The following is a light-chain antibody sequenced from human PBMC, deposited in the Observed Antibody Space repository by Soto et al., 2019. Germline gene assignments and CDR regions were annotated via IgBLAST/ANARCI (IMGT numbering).Light chain of an antibody. CDR2: AAS. Sequence: AIQMTQSPSSLSASVGDRVTITCRASQGIRNDLGWYQQKPGKAPKLLIYAASSLQSGVPSRFSGSGSGTDFTLTISSLQPDDFATYYCQQYSTYTPRTFGQGTKVDIK. CDR1: QGIRND. V-gene: IGKV1-6*01. J-gene: IGKJ1*01. CDR3: QQYSTYTPRT.